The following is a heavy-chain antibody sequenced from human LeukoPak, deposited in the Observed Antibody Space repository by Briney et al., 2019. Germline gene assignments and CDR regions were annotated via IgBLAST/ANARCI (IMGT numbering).Heavy chain of an antibody. CDR1: GGSIRSYY. CDR2: IYYSGST. CDR3: ARFVGISFAGNYDY. V-gene: IGHV4-59*12. J-gene: IGHJ4*02. Sequence: SETLSLTCTVSGGSIRSYYWNWIRQPPGKGLEWIGYIYYSGSTNYNPSLKSRVTISVDTSKNQLSLRLSSVTAADTAVYYCARFVGISFAGNYDYWGQGTLVTVSS. D-gene: IGHD1-26*01.